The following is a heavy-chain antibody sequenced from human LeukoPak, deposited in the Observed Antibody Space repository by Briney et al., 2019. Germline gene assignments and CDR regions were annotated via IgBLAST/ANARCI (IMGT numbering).Heavy chain of an antibody. CDR1: GFTFSSYG. J-gene: IGHJ4*02. CDR3: AKDSQPLLYPVHGSDY. D-gene: IGHD2-2*02. CDR2: ISYDGSNK. Sequence: GGSLRLSCAASGFTFSSYGMHWVRQAPGKGLEWVAVISYDGSNKYYADSVKGRFTITRDNSKNTLYLQMNSLRAEDTAVYYCAKDSQPLLYPVHGSDYWGQGTLVTVSS. V-gene: IGHV3-30*18.